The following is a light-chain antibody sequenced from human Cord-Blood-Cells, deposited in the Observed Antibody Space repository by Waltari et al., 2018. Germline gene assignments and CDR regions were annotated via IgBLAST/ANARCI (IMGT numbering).Light chain of an antibody. CDR3: SSYTSSSTYV. Sequence: QSALTQPASVSGSPGQSITISCTGTSSDVGGYTYVSWYQQHPGKAPILMTYDVSTRPSGVSNRFAGSKSGNTASLTISGLQAEDEADYYCSSYTSSSTYVFGTGTKVTVL. CDR1: SSDVGGYTY. J-gene: IGLJ1*01. CDR2: DVS. V-gene: IGLV2-14*01.